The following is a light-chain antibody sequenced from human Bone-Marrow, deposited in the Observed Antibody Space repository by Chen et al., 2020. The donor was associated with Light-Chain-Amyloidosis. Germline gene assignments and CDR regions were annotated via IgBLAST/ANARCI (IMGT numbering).Light chain of an antibody. CDR1: QSVSSN. V-gene: IGKV3-15*01. CDR2: GAS. CDR3: QQYINWPPMYT. J-gene: IGKJ2*01. Sequence: EIVMTQSPATLSVSPGERATLSCRASQSVSSNLAWYQQKPGQAPRLLIFGASTRATGIPARFSGGGSGTEFTLTISSLQSEDFALYYCQQYINWPPMYTFGQGTKLAIK.